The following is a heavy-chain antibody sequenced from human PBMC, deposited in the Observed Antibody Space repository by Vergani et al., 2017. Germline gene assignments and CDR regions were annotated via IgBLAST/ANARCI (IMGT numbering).Heavy chain of an antibody. CDR3: ARQKDSYMDV. J-gene: IGHJ6*03. CDR2: VYTSGMT. Sequence: QVQLQESGPRLVRPSQTLSLTCTVSGGSINTGAYYWSWIRQPAGKGLEWIGRVYTSGMTNYNPSLKSRVTILVDRSKSQLSLKLTSVTAGDTAVSYCARQKDSYMDVWGKGATVTVS. CDR1: GGSINTGAYY. V-gene: IGHV4-61*02.